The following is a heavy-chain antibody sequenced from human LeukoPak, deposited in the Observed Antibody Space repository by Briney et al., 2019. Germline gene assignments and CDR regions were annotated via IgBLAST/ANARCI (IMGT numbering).Heavy chain of an antibody. CDR2: INSDGSST. CDR1: GFTFSSYW. D-gene: IGHD5-24*01. CDR3: AKAGGLQGYYFDY. J-gene: IGHJ4*02. Sequence: PGGSLRLSCAASGFTFSSYWMHWVRQAPGKGLVWVSRINSDGSSTSYADSVKGRFTISRDNAKNTLYLQMNSLRAEDTAVYYCAKAGGLQGYYFDYWGQGTLVTV. V-gene: IGHV3-74*01.